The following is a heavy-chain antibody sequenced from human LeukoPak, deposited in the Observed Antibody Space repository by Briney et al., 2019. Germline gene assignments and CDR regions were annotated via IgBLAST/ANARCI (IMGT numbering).Heavy chain of an antibody. Sequence: GGSLRLSCAASGFTFDDYAMHWVRQAPGKGLEWVAVIWYDGSNKYYADSVKGRFTISRDNSKNTLYLQMNSLRAEDTAVYYCARDLGSYYDSSGYFANWFDPWGQGTLVTVSS. D-gene: IGHD3-22*01. CDR1: GFTFDDYA. J-gene: IGHJ5*02. CDR3: ARDLGSYYDSSGYFANWFDP. CDR2: IWYDGSNK. V-gene: IGHV3-33*08.